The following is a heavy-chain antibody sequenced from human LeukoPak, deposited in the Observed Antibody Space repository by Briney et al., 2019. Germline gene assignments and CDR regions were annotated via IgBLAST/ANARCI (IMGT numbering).Heavy chain of an antibody. D-gene: IGHD2/OR15-2a*01. CDR2: IRYDGSNK. V-gene: IGHV3-30*02. J-gene: IGHJ4*02. CDR1: GSTFSSYG. Sequence: GRSLRLSCAASGSTFSSYGMHWVRQAPGKGLEGVDFIRYDGSNKSIEDSVKGRFTISRDNSKNTLYLQMNSLRAVDKAVYDCAEYCKVGAGEFDYWSQGTLVTVTS. CDR3: AEYCKVGAGEFDY.